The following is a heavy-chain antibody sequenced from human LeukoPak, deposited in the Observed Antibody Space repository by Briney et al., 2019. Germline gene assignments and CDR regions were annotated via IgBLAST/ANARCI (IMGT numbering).Heavy chain of an antibody. CDR3: AREGVAVAATDY. V-gene: IGHV3-21*01. D-gene: IGHD6-19*01. CDR2: ISSSSSYI. Sequence: GGSLRLSCAASGFTFSSYSMNGVRQAPGKGLEGVSSISSSSSYIYYADSVKGRFTISRDNAKNSLYLQMNSLRAEDTAVYYCAREGVAVAATDYWGQGTLVTVSS. J-gene: IGHJ4*02. CDR1: GFTFSSYS.